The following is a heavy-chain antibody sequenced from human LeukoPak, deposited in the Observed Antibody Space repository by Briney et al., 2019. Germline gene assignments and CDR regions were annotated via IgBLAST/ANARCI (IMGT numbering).Heavy chain of an antibody. CDR2: ISSSSSYI. J-gene: IGHJ4*02. D-gene: IGHD6-13*01. CDR3: ARTGFGGRRESQQLVDY. Sequence: GGSLRLSCAASGFAFSSYSMNWVRQAPGKGLERVSSISSSSSYIYYADSVKGRFTISRDNAKNSLYLQMNSLRAEDTAVYYCARTGFGGRRESQQLVDYWGQGTLVTVSS. V-gene: IGHV3-21*01. CDR1: GFAFSSYS.